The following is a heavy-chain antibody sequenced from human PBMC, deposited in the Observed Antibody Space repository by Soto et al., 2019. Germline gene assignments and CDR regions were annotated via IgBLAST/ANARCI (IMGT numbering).Heavy chain of an antibody. CDR3: VIVNWNSNFDYFGMDV. Sequence: QVQLVQSGAEVKKPGASVKVSCTPSGYNFKSFDINWVRQASGQGLEWMGWVNPSTGEANFGEKFQGRLTMTRDNSTNTVSMELRRMTTEDTAVYYCVIVNWNSNFDYFGMDVWGHGTTGIVS. D-gene: IGHD1-7*01. CDR2: VNPSTGEA. J-gene: IGHJ6*02. V-gene: IGHV1-8*02. CDR1: GYNFKSFD.